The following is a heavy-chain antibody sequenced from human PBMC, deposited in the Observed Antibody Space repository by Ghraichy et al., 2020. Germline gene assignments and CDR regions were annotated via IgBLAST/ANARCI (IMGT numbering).Heavy chain of an antibody. J-gene: IGHJ4*02. D-gene: IGHD2-2*01. CDR1: GFTFSGYA. Sequence: GGSLRLSCAASGFTFSGYAMSWVRQFPGKGLEWVSAITGSGGSTYYADSVKGRFTISRDNSRNTLYLQMNSLRAEDTAVYYCAKDRYCSRTACSQFDDWGQGTLVTVSS. CDR3: AKDRYCSRTACSQFDD. CDR2: ITGSGGST. V-gene: IGHV3-23*01.